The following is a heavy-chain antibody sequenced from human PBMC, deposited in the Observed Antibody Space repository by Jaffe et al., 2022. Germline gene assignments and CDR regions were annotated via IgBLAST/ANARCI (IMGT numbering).Heavy chain of an antibody. CDR2: IYPGDSDT. J-gene: IGHJ3*02. CDR3: VREWGYCSSTSCYAGSAAFDI. D-gene: IGHD2-2*01. Sequence: EVQLVQSGAEVKKPGESLKISCKGSGYSFTSYWIGWVRQMPGKGLEWMGIIYPGDSDTRYSPSFQGQVTISADKSISTAYLQWSSLKASDTAMYYCVREWGYCSSTSCYAGSAAFDIWGQGTMVTVSS. CDR1: GYSFTSYW. V-gene: IGHV5-51*03.